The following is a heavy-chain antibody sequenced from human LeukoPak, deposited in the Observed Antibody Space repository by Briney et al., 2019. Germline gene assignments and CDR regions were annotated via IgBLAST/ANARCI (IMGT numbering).Heavy chain of an antibody. J-gene: IGHJ6*02. CDR2: INTNTGNP. Sequence: ASVKVSCKASGYTFTSYAMNWVRQAPGQGLEWMGWINTNTGNPTYAQGFTGRFVFSLDTSVSTAYLQISSLKAEDTAVYYCARAYYDFWSGYYYYYYGMDVWGQGTTVTVS. V-gene: IGHV7-4-1*02. D-gene: IGHD3-3*01. CDR3: ARAYYDFWSGYYYYYYGMDV. CDR1: GYTFTSYA.